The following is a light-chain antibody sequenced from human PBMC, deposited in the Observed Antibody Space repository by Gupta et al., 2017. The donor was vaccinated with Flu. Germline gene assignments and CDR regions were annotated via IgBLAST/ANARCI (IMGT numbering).Light chain of an antibody. CDR1: QSISNW. J-gene: IGKJ1*01. CDR2: ETS. V-gene: IGKV1-5*03. Sequence: GDRVTVTCRASQSISNWLAWFQQNPGKAPRLLIYETSTLPSGVPSRFSGSGSGTEFTLTISSLQPDDFGTYYCQQYNDFEWTFGPGTKVEIK. CDR3: QQYNDFEWT.